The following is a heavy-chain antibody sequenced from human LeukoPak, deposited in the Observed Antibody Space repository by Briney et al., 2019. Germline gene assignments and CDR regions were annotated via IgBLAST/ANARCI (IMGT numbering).Heavy chain of an antibody. Sequence: SETLSLTCTASGGSISGYYWSWIRQSPGKGLVWIGYMYYSGSTNYNPSLESRITISIDMSNNQFSLTLSSVTAAGTALYYCARHFTYYYDSSGYPRDAFDIWGQGTMVTVSS. J-gene: IGHJ3*02. D-gene: IGHD3-22*01. V-gene: IGHV4-59*08. CDR1: GGSISGYY. CDR3: ARHFTYYYDSSGYPRDAFDI. CDR2: MYYSGST.